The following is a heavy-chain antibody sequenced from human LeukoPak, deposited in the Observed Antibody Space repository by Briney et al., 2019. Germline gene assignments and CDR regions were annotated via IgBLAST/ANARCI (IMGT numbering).Heavy chain of an antibody. V-gene: IGHV4-4*02. D-gene: IGHD5-12*01. CDR3: ARASGYDYYFDY. CDR1: GGSISSRNW. Sequence: SETLSLTCAVSGGSISSRNWWTWVRQPPGKGLEWIGEISHSGSTNYNPSLKSRVAISVDKSKNQFSLKLSSVTAADTAVYYCARASGYDYYFDYWGQGTLVTVSS. J-gene: IGHJ4*02. CDR2: ISHSGST.